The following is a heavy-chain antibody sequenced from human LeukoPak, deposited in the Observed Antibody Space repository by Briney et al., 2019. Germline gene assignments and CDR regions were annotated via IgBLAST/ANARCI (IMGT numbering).Heavy chain of an antibody. CDR2: INHSGST. CDR1: GGSFSGYY. J-gene: IGHJ4*02. CDR3: ARGVTQDLITMIVVASYYFDY. Sequence: SETLSLTCAVYGGSFSGYYWSWIRQPPGKGLEWIGEINHSGSTNYNPSLKSRVTISVNTPKNQFSLKLSSVTAADTAVYYCARGVTQDLITMIVVASYYFDYWGQGTLVTVSS. D-gene: IGHD3-22*01. V-gene: IGHV4-34*01.